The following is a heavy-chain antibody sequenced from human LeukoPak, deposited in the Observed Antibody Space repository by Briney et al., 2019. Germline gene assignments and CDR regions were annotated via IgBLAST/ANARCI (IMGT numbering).Heavy chain of an antibody. D-gene: IGHD3-22*01. CDR3: AKVNYYYDSSGYCY. CDR1: GFTFSSYW. V-gene: IGHV3-23*01. J-gene: IGHJ4*02. CDR2: ISGSGGST. Sequence: GGSLRLSCAASGFTFSSYWMSWVRQAPGKGLEWVSAISGSGGSTYYADSVKGRFTISRDNSKNTLYLQMNSLRAEDTAVYYCAKVNYYYDSSGYCYWGQGTLVTVSS.